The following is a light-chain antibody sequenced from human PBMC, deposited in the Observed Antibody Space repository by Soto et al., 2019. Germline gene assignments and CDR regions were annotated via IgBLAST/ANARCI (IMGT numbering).Light chain of an antibody. CDR1: QDISSY. CDR2: SAF. V-gene: IGKV1-9*01. J-gene: IGKJ1*01. Sequence: DIQLTQSPSFLSASVGDRVTITCRASQDISSYLAWYQHRPGKVPRSLTHSAFTLQSGVPSRFSATGSGKTIALTISSLQPEDTATYYCQQLKRFPRTFGQGTKVE. CDR3: QQLKRFPRT.